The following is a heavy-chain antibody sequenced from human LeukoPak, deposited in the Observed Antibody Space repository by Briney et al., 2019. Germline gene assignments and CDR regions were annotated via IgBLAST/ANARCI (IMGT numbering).Heavy chain of an antibody. V-gene: IGHV3-7*01. CDR1: GLTFSSYW. Sequence: GGSLRLSCAASGLTFSSYWMRWVRQAPGKGLEWAANINQNGSEKFYVDSVKGRFTISRDNAKNSLFLQMNSLRAEDTALYYCARDDRWFDSWGQGTLVTVSS. CDR2: INQNGSEK. J-gene: IGHJ5*01. CDR3: ARDDRWFDS.